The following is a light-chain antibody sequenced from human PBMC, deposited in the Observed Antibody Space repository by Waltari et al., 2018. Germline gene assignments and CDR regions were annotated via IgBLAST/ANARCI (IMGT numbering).Light chain of an antibody. CDR1: RGHSDYS. CDR2: LGMDCSQ. V-gene: IGLV4-69*01. Sequence: QLALTQSPSASASLGASVTLTCPLSRGHSDYSIAWHQQQPGKGLRDWMRLGMDCSQTMGDGNRMRFSGYSSGAESYLTISSRQYEEEADYYCQTWGTGVVVFGGGTKLTGL. J-gene: IGLJ2*01. CDR3: QTWGTGVVV.